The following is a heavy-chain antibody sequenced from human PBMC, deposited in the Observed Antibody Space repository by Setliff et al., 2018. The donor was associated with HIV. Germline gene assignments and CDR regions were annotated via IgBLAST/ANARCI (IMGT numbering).Heavy chain of an antibody. J-gene: IGHJ4*02. CDR1: GYIFTGYH. D-gene: IGHD3-22*01. CDR3: ASPTAPYDSSGLLGN. V-gene: IGHV1-69*10. Sequence: VASVKVSCKASGYIFTGYHIHWVRQAPGQGLEWMGGIIPILGTANYAQKFQGRVTITADKSTNTAYMEVNSLRSEDTAVYYCASPTAPYDSSGLLGNWGQGTLVTVSS. CDR2: IIPILGTA.